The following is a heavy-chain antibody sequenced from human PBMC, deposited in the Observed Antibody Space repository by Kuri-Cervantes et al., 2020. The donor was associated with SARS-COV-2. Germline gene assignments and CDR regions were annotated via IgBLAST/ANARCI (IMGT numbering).Heavy chain of an antibody. D-gene: IGHD3-10*01. Sequence: GESLKISCADSGFTFRNYAFHWVRQAPGKGLEWVAVISYDGSNKYYADSVKGRFTISRDNSKNTLYLQMNSLRAEDTAVYYCARDSHYYGSGSYYNKIDYWGQGTLVTVSS. CDR2: ISYDGSNK. J-gene: IGHJ4*02. CDR3: ARDSHYYGSGSYYNKIDY. CDR1: GFTFRNYA. V-gene: IGHV3-30-3*01.